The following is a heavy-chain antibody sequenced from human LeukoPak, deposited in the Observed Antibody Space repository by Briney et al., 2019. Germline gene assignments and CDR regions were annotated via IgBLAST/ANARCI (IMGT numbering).Heavy chain of an antibody. CDR1: GYSFTSYW. V-gene: IGHV5-51*01. D-gene: IGHD2-2*01. J-gene: IGHJ6*03. CDR3: ARGHGEKAGSTSFYYYYMDV. Sequence: GESLKISCKGSGYSFTSYWIGWVRQMPGKGLERMGIIYPGDSDTRYSPSFQGQVTISADKSISTAYLQWSSLKASDTAMYYCARGHGEKAGSTSFYYYYMDVWGKGTTVTVSS. CDR2: IYPGDSDT.